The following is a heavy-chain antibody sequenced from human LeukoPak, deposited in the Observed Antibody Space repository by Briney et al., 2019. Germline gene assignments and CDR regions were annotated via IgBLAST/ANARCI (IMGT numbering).Heavy chain of an antibody. CDR1: GFTFSSYA. V-gene: IGHV3-30-3*01. CDR3: AKDHNPYGDYPRGYFDY. J-gene: IGHJ4*02. Sequence: LPGGSLRLSCAASGFTFSSYAMHWVRQAPGKGLEWVAVISYDGSNKYYADSVKGRFTISRDNAKNSLYLQMNSLRAEDTAVYYCAKDHNPYGDYPRGYFDYWGQGTLVTVSS. D-gene: IGHD4-17*01. CDR2: ISYDGSNK.